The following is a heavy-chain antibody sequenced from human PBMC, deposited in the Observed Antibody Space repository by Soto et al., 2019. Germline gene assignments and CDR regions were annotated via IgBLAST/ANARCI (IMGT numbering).Heavy chain of an antibody. D-gene: IGHD2-21*02. CDR2: IYYSGIT. J-gene: IGHJ5*02. CDR1: GGSISSSSDY. V-gene: IGHV4-39*01. CDR3: ARQVRHIVVVTAILGWFGP. Sequence: SETLSLTCTVSGGSISSSSDYWGWIRQPPGKGLEWIASIYYSGITYYNPSLKSRVTMSVDTSKNQFSLKLRSVTAADTAVYYCARQVRHIVVVTAILGWFGPWGQGTLVTVSS.